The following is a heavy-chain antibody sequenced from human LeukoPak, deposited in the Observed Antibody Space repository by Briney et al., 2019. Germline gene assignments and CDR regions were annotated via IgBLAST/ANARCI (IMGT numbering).Heavy chain of an antibody. V-gene: IGHV3-20*04. D-gene: IGHD6-19*01. J-gene: IGHJ6*02. CDR3: ARDPPIGLVRGVYYYYGMDV. CDR1: GFTFSSYG. CDR2: INWNGGST. Sequence: PGGSLRLSCAASGFTFSSYGMSWVRQAPGKGLEWVSGINWNGGSTGYADSVKGRFTISRDNAKNSLYLQMNSLRAEDTALYYCARDPPIGLVRGVYYYYGMDVWGQGTTVTVSS.